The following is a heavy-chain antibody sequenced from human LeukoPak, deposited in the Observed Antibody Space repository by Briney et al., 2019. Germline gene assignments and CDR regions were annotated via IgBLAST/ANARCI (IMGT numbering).Heavy chain of an antibody. Sequence: GASVKVSCKASGYTFTGYYMHWVRQAPGQGLEWMGRINPNSGGTNYAQKFQGRVTITRDTSISTAYMELSRLRSDDTAVYYCARAYSSSRTGSFDYWGQGTLVTVSS. CDR3: ARAYSSSRTGSFDY. CDR2: INPNSGGT. CDR1: GYTFTGYY. J-gene: IGHJ4*02. V-gene: IGHV1-2*06. D-gene: IGHD6-13*01.